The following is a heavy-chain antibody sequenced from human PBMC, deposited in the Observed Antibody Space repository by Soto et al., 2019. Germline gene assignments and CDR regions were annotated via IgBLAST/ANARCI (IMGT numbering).Heavy chain of an antibody. J-gene: IGHJ5*01. CDR1: RGAFGDYW. CDR2: INSDANDI. Sequence: EVQLVESGGGLVQQGGSLRLSCEASRGAFGDYWMHWVRQPPGKGLVWVSRINSDANDIIYADSVKGRFTASRDNAKNMVVLPMNRLRVDETAVCYCARDVPHKGFDSWGQGTLVTVSS. D-gene: IGHD3-10*02. V-gene: IGHV3-74*01. CDR3: ARDVPHKGFDS.